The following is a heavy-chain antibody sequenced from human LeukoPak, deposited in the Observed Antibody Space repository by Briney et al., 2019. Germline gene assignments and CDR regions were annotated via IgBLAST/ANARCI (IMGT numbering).Heavy chain of an antibody. CDR1: GFTYSSYS. J-gene: IGHJ4*02. CDR2: ISSTSTFI. V-gene: IGHV3-21*01. Sequence: GGSLRLSCAASGFTYSSYSMTWVRQAPGKGREWGSSISSTSTFIYYADSVKGRFTISRDNAKNSLYLQMNSLRPEDTAIYYCARVTILRGVTLDYWGQGTLVTVSS. CDR3: ARVTILRGVTLDY. D-gene: IGHD3-10*01.